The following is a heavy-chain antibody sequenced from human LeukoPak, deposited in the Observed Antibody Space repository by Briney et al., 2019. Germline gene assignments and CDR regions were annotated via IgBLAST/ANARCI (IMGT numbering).Heavy chain of an antibody. Sequence: GGSLRLSCGASGFTFSRYSMNWVRQAPGKGLEWVSYISSSSSTIYYADSVKGRFTISRDNAKNSLYLQMNSLRAEDTAVYYCARDESDRGGSSSWYRGLGAFDIWGQGTMVTVSS. CDR1: GFTFSRYS. D-gene: IGHD6-13*01. CDR2: ISSSSSTI. CDR3: ARDESDRGGSSSWYRGLGAFDI. V-gene: IGHV3-48*04. J-gene: IGHJ3*02.